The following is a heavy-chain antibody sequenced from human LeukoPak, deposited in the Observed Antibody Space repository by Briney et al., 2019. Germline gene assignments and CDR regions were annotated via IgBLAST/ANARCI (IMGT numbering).Heavy chain of an antibody. V-gene: IGHV3-30-3*01. CDR3: ARGSSSWYYFDY. Sequence: QPGGSLRLSCAASGFTFSSYAMHWVRQAPGKGLEWVAVISYDGSNKYYADSVKGRFTISRDNSKSTLYLQMSSLRAEDTAVYYCARGSSSWYYFDYWGQGTLVTVSS. J-gene: IGHJ4*02. D-gene: IGHD6-13*01. CDR1: GFTFSSYA. CDR2: ISYDGSNK.